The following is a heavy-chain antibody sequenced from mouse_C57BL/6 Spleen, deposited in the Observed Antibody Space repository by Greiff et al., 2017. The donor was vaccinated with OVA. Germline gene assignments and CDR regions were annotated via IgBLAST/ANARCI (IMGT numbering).Heavy chain of an antibody. V-gene: IGHV1-69*01. CDR2: IDPSDSYT. CDR1: GYTFTSYW. D-gene: IGHD1-1*01. Sequence: QVQLQQSGAELVMPGASVKLSCKASGYTFTSYWMHWVKQRPGQGLEWIGEIDPSDSYTNYNQKFKGKSTLTVDKSSSTAYMQLSSLTSEDSAVYYCARPYYYGSSVYAMDYWGQGTSVTVSS. CDR3: ARPYYYGSSVYAMDY. J-gene: IGHJ4*01.